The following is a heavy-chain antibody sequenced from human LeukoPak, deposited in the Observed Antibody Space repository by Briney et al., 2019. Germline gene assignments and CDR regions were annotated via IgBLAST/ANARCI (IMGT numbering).Heavy chain of an antibody. J-gene: IGHJ4*02. CDR3: ARVTGYCSGGSCYLTPLFDY. CDR1: GYTFTSYG. CDR2: ISAYNGNT. Sequence: ASVKGSCKASGYTFTSYGISWVRQAPGQGLEWMGWISAYNGNTNYAQKLQGRVTMTTDTSTSTAYMELRSLRSDDTAVYYCARVTGYCSGGSCYLTPLFDYWGQGTLVTVSS. V-gene: IGHV1-18*01. D-gene: IGHD2-15*01.